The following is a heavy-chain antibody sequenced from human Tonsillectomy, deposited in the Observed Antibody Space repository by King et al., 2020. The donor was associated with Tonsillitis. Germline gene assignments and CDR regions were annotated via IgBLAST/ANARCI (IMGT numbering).Heavy chain of an antibody. CDR2: VSGSGGST. CDR1: GFTFSSYA. CDR3: AKDRKITFGGVIVIPMANDY. V-gene: IGHV3-23*04. Sequence: VQLVESGGGLVQPGGSLRLSCAASGFTFSSYAMSWVRQAPGKGLEWVSAVSGSGGSTYYADSVKGRVTISRDNSKNTMCLQRNSLRAEDTAVYYCAKDRKITFGGVIVIPMANDYWGQGTLVTVSS. D-gene: IGHD3-16*02. J-gene: IGHJ4*02.